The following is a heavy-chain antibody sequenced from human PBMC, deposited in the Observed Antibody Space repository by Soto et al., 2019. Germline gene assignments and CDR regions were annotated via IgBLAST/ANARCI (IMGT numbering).Heavy chain of an antibody. CDR1: GGSISSGGYY. CDR2: IYYSGST. CDR3: ARELGSGSWFDP. Sequence: QVQLQESGPGLVKPSQTLSLTCTVSGGSISSGGYYWSWIRQHPGKGLEWIGYIYYSGSTYYNPSLQGRVTMSGDTSKNQFSLKLSSVTAADTAVYYCARELGSGSWFDPWGQGTLVTVSS. V-gene: IGHV4-31*03. D-gene: IGHD3-10*01. J-gene: IGHJ5*02.